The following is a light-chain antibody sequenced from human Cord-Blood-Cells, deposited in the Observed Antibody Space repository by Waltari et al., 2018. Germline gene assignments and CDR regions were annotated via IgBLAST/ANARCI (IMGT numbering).Light chain of an antibody. J-gene: IGKJ2*01. CDR1: QSVSSY. Sequence: EIVLTQSPATLSLSPGERAPLSCRASQSVSSYLAWYQPKLGQAPRLLIYDAANSATGIPARFSGSGSGTDFTLTISSLEPEDFAVYYCQQRSNWPYTFGQGTKLEIK. CDR3: QQRSNWPYT. CDR2: DAA. V-gene: IGKV3-11*01.